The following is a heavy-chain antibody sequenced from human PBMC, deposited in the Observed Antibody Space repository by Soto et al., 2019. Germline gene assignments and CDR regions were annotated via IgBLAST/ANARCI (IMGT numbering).Heavy chain of an antibody. V-gene: IGHV1-69*06. CDR1: GGTFSSYA. D-gene: IGHD1-7*01. J-gene: IGHJ6*02. Sequence: ASVKVSCKASGGTFSSYAISWVRQAPGQGLEWMGGIIPIFGTANYAQKFQGRVTITADKSTSTAYMELSSLRSEDTAVYYCARGDWNYELYYYYGMDVWGQGTTVTVSS. CDR3: ARGDWNYELYYYYGMDV. CDR2: IIPIFGTA.